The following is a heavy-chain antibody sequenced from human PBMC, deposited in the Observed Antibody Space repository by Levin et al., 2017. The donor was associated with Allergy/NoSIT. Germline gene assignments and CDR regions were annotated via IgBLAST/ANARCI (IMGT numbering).Heavy chain of an antibody. V-gene: IGHV1-18*01. D-gene: IGHD6-19*01. J-gene: IGHJ4*02. CDR2: ISAYNGNT. CDR3: ARDARIAVAGTGY. CDR1: GYTFTSYG. Sequence: GESLKISCKASGYTFTSYGISWVRQAPGQGLEWMGWISAYNGNTNYAQKLQGRVTMTTDTSTSTAYMELRSLRSDDTAVYYCARDARIAVAGTGYWGQGTLVTVSS.